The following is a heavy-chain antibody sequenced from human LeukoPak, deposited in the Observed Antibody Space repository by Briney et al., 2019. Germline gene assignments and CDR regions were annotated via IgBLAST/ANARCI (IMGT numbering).Heavy chain of an antibody. Sequence: PSETLSLTCTVSGGSISSSSYYWGWIRQPPGKGLEWIRSIYYSGSTYYNPSLKSRVTISVDTPKNQFSLKLSSVTAADTAVYYCAKRYYYDSSGYELDYWGQGTLVTVSS. CDR2: IYYSGST. V-gene: IGHV4-39*01. J-gene: IGHJ4*02. CDR3: AKRYYYDSSGYELDY. CDR1: GGSISSSSYY. D-gene: IGHD3-22*01.